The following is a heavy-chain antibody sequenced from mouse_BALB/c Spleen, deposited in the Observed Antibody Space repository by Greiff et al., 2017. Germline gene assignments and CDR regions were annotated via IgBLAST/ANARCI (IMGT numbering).Heavy chain of an antibody. V-gene: IGHV1-5*01. J-gene: IGHJ2*01. D-gene: IGHD1-2*01. CDR1: GYTFTSYW. CDR3: TRWLITTAHDY. CDR2: IYPGNSDT. Sequence: EVQLQQSGTVLARPGASVKMSCKASGYTFTSYWMHWVKQRPGQGLEWIGAIYPGNSDTSYNQKFKGKAKLTAVTSTSTAYMELSSLTNEDSAVYYCTRWLITTAHDYGGQGTTLTVSS.